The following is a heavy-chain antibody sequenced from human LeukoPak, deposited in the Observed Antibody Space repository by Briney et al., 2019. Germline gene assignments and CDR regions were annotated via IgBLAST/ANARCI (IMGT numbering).Heavy chain of an antibody. V-gene: IGHV3-30-3*01. CDR1: GFTFSSYA. CDR2: ISYDGSNK. D-gene: IGHD1-1*01. CDR3: ARGALAWTAIYYYYGMDV. Sequence: GRSLRLSCAASGFTFSSYAMHWVRQAPGKGLEWVAVISYDGSNKYYADSVKGRFTISRDNSKNTLYLQMNSLRSEDTAVYYCARGALAWTAIYYYYGMDVWGQGTTVTVSS. J-gene: IGHJ6*02.